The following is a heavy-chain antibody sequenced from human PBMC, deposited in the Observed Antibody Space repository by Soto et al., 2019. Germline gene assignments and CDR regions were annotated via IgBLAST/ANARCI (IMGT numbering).Heavy chain of an antibody. Sequence: QVQLVESGGGVVQPGRSLRLSCAASGFTFSSYGMHWVRQAPGKGLEWVAVIWYDGSNKYYADSVKGRFTISRDNSKNTLYLQMNSLRAEDTAVYYCARDYCSSTSCYALYGMDVWGQGTTVTVSS. D-gene: IGHD2-2*01. CDR3: ARDYCSSTSCYALYGMDV. V-gene: IGHV3-33*01. J-gene: IGHJ6*02. CDR1: GFTFSSYG. CDR2: IWYDGSNK.